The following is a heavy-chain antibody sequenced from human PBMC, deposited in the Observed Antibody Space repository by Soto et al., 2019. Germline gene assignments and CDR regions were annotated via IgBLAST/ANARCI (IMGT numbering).Heavy chain of an antibody. Sequence: PSETLSLTCAVYGGSFSGYYWSWIRQPPGKRLEWIGEINHSGSTNYNPSLKSRVTISVDTSKNQFSLKLSSVTAADTAVYYCARVSARLTPNFDYWGQGTLVTVSS. D-gene: IGHD6-6*01. CDR3: ARVSARLTPNFDY. CDR1: GGSFSGYY. J-gene: IGHJ4*02. CDR2: INHSGST. V-gene: IGHV4-34*01.